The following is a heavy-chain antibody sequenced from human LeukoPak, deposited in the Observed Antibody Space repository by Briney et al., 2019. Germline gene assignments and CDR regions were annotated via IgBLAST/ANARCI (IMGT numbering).Heavy chain of an antibody. CDR1: GFTFSSYW. V-gene: IGHV3-7*01. J-gene: IGHJ5*02. Sequence: PGGSLRLSCAPSGFTFSSYWISWVRQAPGKGLEWVANIKQDGSEKYYVDSVKGRFTISRDNAKNSMYLQMNSLRAEDTAVYYCAREDGSGSYYNWFDPWGQGTLVTVSS. CDR3: AREDGSGSYYNWFDP. D-gene: IGHD3-10*01. CDR2: IKQDGSEK.